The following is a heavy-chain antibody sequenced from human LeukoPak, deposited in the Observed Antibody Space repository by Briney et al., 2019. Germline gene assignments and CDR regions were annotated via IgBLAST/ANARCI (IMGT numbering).Heavy chain of an antibody. D-gene: IGHD6-19*01. V-gene: IGHV3-66*01. CDR2: IYSGGST. Sequence: GGSLRLSCAASGFTVSSNYMSWVRQAPGKGLEWASVIYSGGSTYYADSVKGRFTISRDNSKNTLYLQMNSLRAEDTAVYYCAKDLYSSGSERDYWGQGTLVTVSS. CDR1: GFTVSSNY. J-gene: IGHJ4*02. CDR3: AKDLYSSGSERDY.